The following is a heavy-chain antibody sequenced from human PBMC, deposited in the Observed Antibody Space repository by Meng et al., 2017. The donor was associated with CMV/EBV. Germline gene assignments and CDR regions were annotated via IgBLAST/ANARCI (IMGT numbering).Heavy chain of an antibody. V-gene: IGHV3-21*01. CDR1: GFTFSSYS. J-gene: IGHJ5*02. D-gene: IGHD6-13*01. CDR2: ISSSSSYI. Sequence: GGSLRLSCAASGFTFSSYSMNWVRQAPGKGLEWVSSISSSSSYIYYADSVKGRFTISRDNAKNSLYLQMNSLRAEDTAVYYCARDGGGSSWYGGWFDPWGQGTLVTVSS. CDR3: ARDGGGSSWYGGWFDP.